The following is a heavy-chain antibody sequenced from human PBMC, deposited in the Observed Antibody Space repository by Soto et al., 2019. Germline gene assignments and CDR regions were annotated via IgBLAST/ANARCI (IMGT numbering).Heavy chain of an antibody. Sequence: QLQLQESGPGLVKPSETLSLTCTVSAGSISSSNYYWGWIRQPPGKGMEWIGNIYYSGSTYYNPSLKSRVTISINTSKNQFSLRLTSVTAADTAVYYCARPPVAGRGGAFDIWGQGTTVTVSS. J-gene: IGHJ3*02. CDR3: ARPPVAGRGGAFDI. D-gene: IGHD2-15*01. V-gene: IGHV4-39*01. CDR2: IYYSGST. CDR1: AGSISSSNYY.